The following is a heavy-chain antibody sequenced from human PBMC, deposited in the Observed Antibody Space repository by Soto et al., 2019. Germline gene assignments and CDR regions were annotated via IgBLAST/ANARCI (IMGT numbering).Heavy chain of an antibody. CDR2: INGDGRIT. V-gene: IGHV3-74*01. J-gene: IGHJ4*02. CDR1: GFTFGNYW. D-gene: IGHD6-19*01. Sequence: GGSLRLSCAVSGFTFGNYWMHWVRQAPGKGLMWVSRINGDGRITSYADSVEGRFTISRDNAKNSLYLQLNSLRAEDTAVYYCAFTGKNGWYSPWFDYWGQGT. CDR3: AFTGKNGWYSPWFDY.